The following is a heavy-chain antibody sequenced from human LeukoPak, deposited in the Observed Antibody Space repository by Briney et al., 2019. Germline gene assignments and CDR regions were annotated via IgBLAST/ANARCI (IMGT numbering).Heavy chain of an antibody. CDR1: GGTFSSYA. J-gene: IGHJ6*03. CDR3: VRGDGDYYYYYMDV. D-gene: IGHD4-17*01. CDR2: IIPIFGTA. V-gene: IGHV1-69*13. Sequence: GASVKVSCKASGGTFSSYAISWVRQAPGQGLEWMGGIIPIFGTANYAQKFQGRVTITADESTSTAYMELSSLRSEDTAVYYCVRGDGDYYYYYMDVWGKGTTVTVSS.